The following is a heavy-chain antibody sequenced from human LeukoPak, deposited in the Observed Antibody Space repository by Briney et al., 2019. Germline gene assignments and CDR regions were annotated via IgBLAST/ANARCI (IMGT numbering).Heavy chain of an antibody. CDR3: ARPGGGPQVEHYFGY. D-gene: IGHD2-15*01. V-gene: IGHV4-39*01. J-gene: IGHJ4*02. CDR1: GGSISSSNYY. CDR2: IYYSGST. Sequence: KPSETLSLTCTVSGGSISSSNYYWGWIRQPPGKGLEWIGNIYYSGSTYYNPSLKSRVTISVGTSKNQLSLKLSSVTAADTAVYYCARPGGGPQVEHYFGYWGQGTLVTVSS.